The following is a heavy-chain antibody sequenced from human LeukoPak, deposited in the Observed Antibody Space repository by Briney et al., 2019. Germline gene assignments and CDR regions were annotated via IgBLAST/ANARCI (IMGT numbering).Heavy chain of an antibody. Sequence: ASVKVSCKASGYTFTNYGISWVRQAPGQGLEWMGWISAYNGNTNYAQKLQGRVTMTTDTSTSTAYMELRSLRSDDTAVYYCASSAGATLYFQHWGQGTLVTVSS. D-gene: IGHD1-26*01. J-gene: IGHJ1*01. CDR1: GYTFTNYG. CDR2: ISAYNGNT. V-gene: IGHV1-18*01. CDR3: ASSAGATLYFQH.